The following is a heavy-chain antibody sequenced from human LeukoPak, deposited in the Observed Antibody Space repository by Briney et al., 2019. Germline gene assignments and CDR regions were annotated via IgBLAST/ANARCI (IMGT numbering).Heavy chain of an antibody. CDR3: AREGATIFGVVSYYYYYYYMDV. D-gene: IGHD3-3*01. V-gene: IGHV1-46*01. CDR2: INPSGGST. Sequence: ASVKVSCKASGYTFTSYYMHWVRQAPGQGLEWMGIINPSGGSTSYAQKFQGRVTMTRDMSTSTVYMELSSLRSEDTAVYYCAREGATIFGVVSYYYYYYYMDVWGKGTTVTVSS. J-gene: IGHJ6*03. CDR1: GYTFTSYY.